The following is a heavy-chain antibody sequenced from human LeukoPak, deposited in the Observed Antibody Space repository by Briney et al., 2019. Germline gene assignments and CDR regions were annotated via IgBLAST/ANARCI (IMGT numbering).Heavy chain of an antibody. CDR2: INPSGGST. V-gene: IGHV1-46*01. D-gene: IGHD6-13*01. Sequence: ASVKVSCKASRYTFINYYMHWVRQAPGQGLGWMGIINPSGGSTTYAQKFQGRVTMTRDTSISTAYMELSRLRSDDTAVYYCARDSAAAGSDYYYYYMDVWGKGTTVTVSS. CDR1: RYTFINYY. J-gene: IGHJ6*03. CDR3: ARDSAAAGSDYYYYYMDV.